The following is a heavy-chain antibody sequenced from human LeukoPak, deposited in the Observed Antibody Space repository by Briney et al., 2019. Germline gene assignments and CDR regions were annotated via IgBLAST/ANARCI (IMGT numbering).Heavy chain of an antibody. CDR2: MNPNSGNT. J-gene: IGHJ4*02. CDR3: ARVSGSYQQNFDY. D-gene: IGHD1-26*01. Sequence: RCMNPNSGNTGYAQKFQGRVTMTRNTSISTAYMELSSLRSEDTAVYYCARVSGSYQQNFDYWGQGTLVTVSS. V-gene: IGHV1-8*01.